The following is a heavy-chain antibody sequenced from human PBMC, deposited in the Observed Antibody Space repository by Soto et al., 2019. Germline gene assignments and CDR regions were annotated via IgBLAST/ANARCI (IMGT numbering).Heavy chain of an antibody. V-gene: IGHV3-15*01. CDR2: IKSKTDGGTT. Sequence: GVLRLSCAASGFTFSNAWMSWVRQAPGKGLEWVGRIKSKTDGGTTDYAAPVKGRFTISRDDSKNTLYLQMNSLKTEDTAVYYCSSEYMVRGVILNYYYGMDVWGQGTTVTVSS. CDR1: GFTFSNAW. CDR3: SSEYMVRGVILNYYYGMDV. D-gene: IGHD3-10*01. J-gene: IGHJ6*02.